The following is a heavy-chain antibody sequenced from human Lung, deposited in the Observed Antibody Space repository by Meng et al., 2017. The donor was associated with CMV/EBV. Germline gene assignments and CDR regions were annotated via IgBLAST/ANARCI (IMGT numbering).Heavy chain of an antibody. CDR2: IYYSGSS. J-gene: IGHJ6*02. V-gene: IGHV4-30-4*08. CDR3: ARADYYNLMDV. CDR1: GASIDSDNYY. Sequence: SETLSLXCTVSGASIDSDNYYWSWIRQPPGKGLEWIGYIYYSGSSFYNPSLKSRVTISLNMSKNQFSLYLSSVTAADTAVYYCARADYYNLMDVWGQGTTVTVSS.